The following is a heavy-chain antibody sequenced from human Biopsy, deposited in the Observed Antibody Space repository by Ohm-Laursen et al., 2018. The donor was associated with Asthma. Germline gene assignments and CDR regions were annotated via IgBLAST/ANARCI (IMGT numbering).Heavy chain of an antibody. Sequence: SLRLSYAASGFTFDDYGMSWVRQAPGKGLDWVSGINWNGGSTGYADSVKGRFTISRDNAKNSLYLQMNSLRAEDAAVYHCGRDMGGFGSGWFPVEFWGQGTLVTVSS. V-gene: IGHV3-20*01. CDR2: INWNGGST. CDR1: GFTFDDYG. CDR3: GRDMGGFGSGWFPVEF. D-gene: IGHD6-19*01. J-gene: IGHJ4*02.